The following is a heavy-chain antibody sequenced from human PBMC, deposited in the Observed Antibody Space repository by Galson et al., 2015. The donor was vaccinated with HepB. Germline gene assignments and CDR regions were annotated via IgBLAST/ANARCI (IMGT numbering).Heavy chain of an antibody. Sequence: SLRLSCAASGFTFSSYDMNWVRQAPGKGLEWLSYISGSGSTKYDADSVRGRFTISRNNANNSLYLQMDSLRAEDTALYYCARGLEREGRIFGYWGQGTLVTVSS. J-gene: IGHJ4*02. CDR2: ISGSGSTK. D-gene: IGHD1-1*01. CDR1: GFTFSSYD. V-gene: IGHV3-48*03. CDR3: ARGLEREGRIFGY.